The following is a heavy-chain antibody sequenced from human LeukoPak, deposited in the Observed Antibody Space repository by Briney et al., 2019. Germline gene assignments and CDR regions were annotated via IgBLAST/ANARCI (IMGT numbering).Heavy chain of an antibody. V-gene: IGHV1-69*06. Sequence: GASVKVSCKASGGTFSSYAISWVRQAPGQGLEWVGRIIPIFGTANYAQKFQGRVTITADKSTSTAYMELSSLRSEDTAVYYCARGHSSSPVDYWGQGTLVTVSS. CDR3: ARGHSSSPVDY. CDR2: IIPIFGTA. CDR1: GGTFSSYA. J-gene: IGHJ4*02. D-gene: IGHD6-6*01.